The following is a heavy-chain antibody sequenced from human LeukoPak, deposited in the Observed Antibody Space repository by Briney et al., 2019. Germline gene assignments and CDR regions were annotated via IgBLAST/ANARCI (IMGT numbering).Heavy chain of an antibody. V-gene: IGHV3-23*01. J-gene: IGHJ3*02. CDR3: AKDSTMIVVPMGAFDI. CDR2: ISGGGGST. CDR1: GFTFSSYA. Sequence: GGSLRLSCAASGFTFSSYAMSWVRQAPGKGLEWVSAISGGGGSTYYADSVKGRFTISRDNSKNTLYLQMNSLRAEDTAVYYCAKDSTMIVVPMGAFDIWGQGTMVTVSS. D-gene: IGHD3-22*01.